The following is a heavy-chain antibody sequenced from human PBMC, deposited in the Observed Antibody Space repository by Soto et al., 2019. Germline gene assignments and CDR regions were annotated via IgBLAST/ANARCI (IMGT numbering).Heavy chain of an antibody. CDR3: ARDLTNYYDSSGYAFDI. CDR2: IIPIFGTA. D-gene: IGHD3-22*01. CDR1: GGTFSSYA. Sequence: ASVKVSCKASGGTFSSYAISWVRQAPGQGLEWMGGIIPIFGTANYAQKFQGRVTITADESTSTAYMELSSLRSEDTAVYYCARDLTNYYDSSGYAFDIWGQGTMVTVSS. J-gene: IGHJ3*02. V-gene: IGHV1-69*13.